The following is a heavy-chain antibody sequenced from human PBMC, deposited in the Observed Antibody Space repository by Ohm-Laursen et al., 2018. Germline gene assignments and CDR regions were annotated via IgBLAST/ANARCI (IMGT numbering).Heavy chain of an antibody. CDR3: ERAGAGAADLGY. Sequence: SLRLSRTASWFTASSNYMSCVRQDPGRGLVWGLIIYSGDSTDYADSVKGRFTITIDNSKNTVYLQMNSLRAEDSAVYYCERAGAGAADLGYWGQGTLVIVSS. J-gene: IGHJ4*02. CDR1: WFTASSNY. CDR2: IYSGDST. D-gene: IGHD1-26*01. V-gene: IGHV3-53*01.